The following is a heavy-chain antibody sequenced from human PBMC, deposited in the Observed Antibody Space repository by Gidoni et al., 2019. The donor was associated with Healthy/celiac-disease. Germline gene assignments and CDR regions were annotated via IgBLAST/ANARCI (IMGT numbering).Heavy chain of an antibody. J-gene: IGHJ6*02. V-gene: IGHV3-23*01. CDR1: GFTFSSYA. CDR2: ISGSGGST. Sequence: EVQLLESGGGLVQPGGSLRLSCAASGFTFSSYAMSWFRQAPGKGLEWVSAISGSGGSTYYADSVKGRFTISRDNSKNTLYLQMNSLRAEDTAVYYCAKGGVLWFGELLSVSSYGMDVWGQGTTVTVSS. D-gene: IGHD3-10*01. CDR3: AKGGVLWFGELLSVSSYGMDV.